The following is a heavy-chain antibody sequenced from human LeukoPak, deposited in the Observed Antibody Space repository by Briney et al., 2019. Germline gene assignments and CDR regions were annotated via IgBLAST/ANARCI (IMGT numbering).Heavy chain of an antibody. J-gene: IGHJ3*02. CDR1: GFTFSSYS. Sequence: RGSLRLSCAASGFTFSSYSMNWVRQAPGKGLEWVSSISSSSSYIYYADSVKGRFTISRDNAKNSLYLQMNSLRAEDTAVYYCARDGSHAFDIWGQGTMVTVSS. V-gene: IGHV3-21*01. CDR3: ARDGSHAFDI. CDR2: ISSSSSYI.